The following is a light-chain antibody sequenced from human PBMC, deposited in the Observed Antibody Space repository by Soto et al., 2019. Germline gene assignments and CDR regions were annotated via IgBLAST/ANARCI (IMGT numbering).Light chain of an antibody. CDR1: ESFLHTDGETY. V-gene: IGKV2D-29*01. J-gene: IGKJ4*01. CDR3: MKTIQLPLT. Sequence: DIVLTQTPLSLAITPGQPASLSCQSSESFLHTDGETYLYWYLQKPGQPPQLLIYEVSNRFSGVPDRFSGSGSGTDFTLKISRVEAEDVGVYYCMKTIQLPLTFGGGTKVDI. CDR2: EVS.